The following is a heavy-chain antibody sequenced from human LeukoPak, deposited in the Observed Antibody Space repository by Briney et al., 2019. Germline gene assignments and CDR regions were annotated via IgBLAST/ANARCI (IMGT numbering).Heavy chain of an antibody. J-gene: IGHJ4*02. CDR1: GFTFSSYA. CDR2: ISGSGGST. V-gene: IGHV3-23*01. CDR3: AKIPAREWLVRGYFDY. Sequence: GGSLRLSCAASGFTFSSYAMSWVRQAPGKGLEWVSAISGSGGSTYYADSVKGRFTISRDNSKNTLYLQMNSLRAEDTAVYYCAKIPAREWLVRGYFDYWGQGTLVTVSS. D-gene: IGHD6-19*01.